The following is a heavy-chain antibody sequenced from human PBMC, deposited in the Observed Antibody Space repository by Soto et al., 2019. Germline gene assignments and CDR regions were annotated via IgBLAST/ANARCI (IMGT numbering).Heavy chain of an antibody. V-gene: IGHV4-59*01. Sequence: PSETLSLTCTVSGGSISSYYWSWILQPPGKGLEWIGYIYYSGITNYNRSLTSRVTVLVDTSKNLFSLKLSSVTAADTAVYYWARDRRYYYGSGSFRQEYFYYHGMDDWGQGPTVTVSS. CDR2: IYYSGIT. CDR3: ARDRRYYYGSGSFRQEYFYYHGMDD. D-gene: IGHD3-10*01. CDR1: GGSISSYY. J-gene: IGHJ6*01.